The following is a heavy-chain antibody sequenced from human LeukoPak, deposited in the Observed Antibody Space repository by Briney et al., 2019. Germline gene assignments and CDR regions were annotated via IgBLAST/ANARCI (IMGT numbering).Heavy chain of an antibody. D-gene: IGHD3-10*01. CDR1: GFTFSSYG. J-gene: IGHJ4*02. CDR3: ANRFGANDY. V-gene: IGHV3-23*01. CDR2: ISGSGGST. Sequence: PGGSLRLSCAASGFTFSSYGMSWVHQAPGKGLEWVSAISGSGGSTYYADSVKGRFTISRDNSKNTLYLQMNSLRAEDTAVYYCANRFGANDYWGQGTLVTVSS.